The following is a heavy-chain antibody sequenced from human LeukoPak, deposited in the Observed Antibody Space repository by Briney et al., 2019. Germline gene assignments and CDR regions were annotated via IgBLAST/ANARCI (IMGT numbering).Heavy chain of an antibody. CDR1: GFTFGDYA. CDR3: TSEREIRRETGIVVLPVAINY. CDR2: IKSKAYGEKT. D-gene: IGHD2-2*02. V-gene: IGHV3-49*04. Sequence: PGGSLRLSCTASGFTFGDYAMSWVRQAPGKGLEWVGFIKSKAYGEKTRYDAYVIGRFINERDDYQHIAYLQMNGLKTEDTAVCCCTSEREIRRETGIVVLPVAINYWGQGTLVTVS. J-gene: IGHJ4*02.